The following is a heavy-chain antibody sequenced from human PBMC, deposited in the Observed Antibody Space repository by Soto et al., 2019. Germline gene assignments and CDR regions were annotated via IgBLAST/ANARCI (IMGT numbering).Heavy chain of an antibody. CDR3: AKDRGGSGSYYDY. J-gene: IGHJ4*02. D-gene: IGHD3-10*01. CDR2: ISWNSGSI. V-gene: IGHV3-9*01. Sequence: EVQLVESGGGLVQPGRSLRLSCAASGFTFDDYAMHWVRQAPGKGLEWVSGISWNSGSIGYADSVKGRFTISRDNAKNSLYLQINSLRADDTDLYYCAKDRGGSGSYYDYWGQGTLVTVS. CDR1: GFTFDDYA.